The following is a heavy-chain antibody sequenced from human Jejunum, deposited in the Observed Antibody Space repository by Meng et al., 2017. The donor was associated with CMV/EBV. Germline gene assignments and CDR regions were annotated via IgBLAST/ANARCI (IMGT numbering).Heavy chain of an antibody. J-gene: IGHJ4*02. D-gene: IGHD6-13*01. CDR1: GGSVSSGSFY. CDR2: IYFSGNT. Sequence: SGGSVSSGSFYWSWIRQPPGEGLEYIGNIYFSGNTNYNPSLRSRVTISLDTSKNQFSLNLNSVTAADTAVYFCARATWAAAPSDYWGQGTLVTVSS. CDR3: ARATWAAAPSDY. V-gene: IGHV4-61*01.